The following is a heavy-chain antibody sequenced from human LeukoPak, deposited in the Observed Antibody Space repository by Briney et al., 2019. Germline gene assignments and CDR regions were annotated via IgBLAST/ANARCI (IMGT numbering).Heavy chain of an antibody. J-gene: IGHJ4*02. V-gene: IGHV4-34*01. Sequence: PSETLSLTCAVYGGSFSGYYWSWIRQPPGKGLEWIGEINHSGSTYYNPSLKSRVTISVDTSKNQFSLKLSSVTAADTAVYYCARLGPSTRIRYGSGSYPYYFDYWGQGTLVTVSS. CDR3: ARLGPSTRIRYGSGSYPYYFDY. D-gene: IGHD3-10*01. CDR1: GGSFSGYY. CDR2: INHSGST.